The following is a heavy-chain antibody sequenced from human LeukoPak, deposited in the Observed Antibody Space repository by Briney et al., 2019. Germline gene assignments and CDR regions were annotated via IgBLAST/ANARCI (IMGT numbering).Heavy chain of an antibody. V-gene: IGHV4-30-2*01. CDR2: IYHSGST. CDR1: GGSISSGGYY. J-gene: IGHJ4*02. CDR3: ARDRGSTSSGWQGDYYFDY. D-gene: IGHD6-19*01. Sequence: SETLSLTCTVSGGSISSGGYYWSWIRRPPGKGLEWIGYIYHSGSTYYNPSLKSRVTISVDRSKNQFSLKLSSVTAADTAVYYCARDRGSTSSGWQGDYYFDYWGQGTLVTVSS.